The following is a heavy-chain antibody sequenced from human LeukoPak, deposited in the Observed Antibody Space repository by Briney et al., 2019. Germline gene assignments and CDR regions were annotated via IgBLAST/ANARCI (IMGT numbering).Heavy chain of an antibody. CDR3: AKGLRYFLFDP. J-gene: IGHJ5*02. V-gene: IGHV3-30*02. CDR2: IRYDGSNE. CDR1: GFTFSSYG. D-gene: IGHD3-9*01. Sequence: GGSLRLSCAASGFTFSSYGMEWVRQAPGKGLEWVAFIRYDGSNEYADSVKGRFTISRDNSKNTLYLQMNSLRAEDTAVYYCAKGLRYFLFDPWGQGTLVTVSS.